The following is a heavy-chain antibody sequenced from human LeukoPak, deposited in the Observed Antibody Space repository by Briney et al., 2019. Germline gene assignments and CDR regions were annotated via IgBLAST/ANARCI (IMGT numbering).Heavy chain of an antibody. V-gene: IGHV1-69*06. CDR1: GGTFNSYA. CDR2: IIPIFGTA. Sequence: SVKVSCKASGGTFNSYAISWVRQAPGQGLEWMGGIIPIFGTAKYAQKFQGRGTITADTSTSTAYMELSSLRSEDTAVYYCARAGWLQYYYFDYWGQGTLVTVSS. CDR3: ARAGWLQYYYFDY. J-gene: IGHJ4*02. D-gene: IGHD5-24*01.